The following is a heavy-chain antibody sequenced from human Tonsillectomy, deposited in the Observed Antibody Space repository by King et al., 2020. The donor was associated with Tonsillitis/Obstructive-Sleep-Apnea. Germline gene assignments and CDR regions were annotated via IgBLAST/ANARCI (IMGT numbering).Heavy chain of an antibody. CDR1: GFTFSSFV. J-gene: IGHJ4*02. V-gene: IGHV3-30*18. D-gene: IGHD6-6*01. CDR3: AKEVGRYSCSFY. CDR2: ISYDGTNK. Sequence: VQLVESGGGVVQPGRSLRLSCAASGFTFSSFVMHWVRQAPGKGLEWVAVISYDGTNKYYADSVMGRFTISRDNSKSTLYLQMNSLRAEDTAVYYCAKEVGRYSCSFYWGQGTLVTVSS.